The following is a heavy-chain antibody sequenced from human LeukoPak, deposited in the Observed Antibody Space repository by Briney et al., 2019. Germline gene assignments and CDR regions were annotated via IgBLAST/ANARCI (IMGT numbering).Heavy chain of an antibody. J-gene: IGHJ4*02. CDR2: ISRSSSTI. Sequence: GGSLRLSCAASGFTFSSYNMHWVRQAPGKGLEWVSYISRSSSTINYADSVKGRFTISRDNAKNSLYLQMNSLRAEDTAVYYCARTAIVYYFDYWGQGTLVTVSS. CDR1: GFTFSSYN. V-gene: IGHV3-48*04. D-gene: IGHD3-22*01. CDR3: ARTAIVYYFDY.